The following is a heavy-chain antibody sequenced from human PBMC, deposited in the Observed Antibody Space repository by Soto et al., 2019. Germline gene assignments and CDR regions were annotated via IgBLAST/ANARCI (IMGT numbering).Heavy chain of an antibody. CDR3: ARQTGGFGYYFDY. CDR2: IYHSGST. V-gene: IGHV4-39*01. J-gene: IGHJ4*02. CDR1: GGSISSSSYY. D-gene: IGHD3-16*01. Sequence: QLQLQESGPGLEKPSETLSLTCTVSGGSISSSSYYWSWIRQPPAKELEWIGAIYHSGSTYYHPSLKSRVTISVDTSKNQFSLRLTSLTAADTAVYFCARQTGGFGYYFDYWGQGTLVTVSS.